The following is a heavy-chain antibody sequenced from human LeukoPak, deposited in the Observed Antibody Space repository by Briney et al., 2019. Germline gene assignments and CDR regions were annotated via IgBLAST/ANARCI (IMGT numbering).Heavy chain of an antibody. V-gene: IGHV3-23*01. Sequence: AGGSLRLSCAASGFTFSSYAMSWVRQAPGKGLEWVSAISGSGGSTYYADSVKGRFTISRDNSKNTLYLQMNSLRAEDTAVYYCAKDLRPYSSSWYDAFDIWGQGTMVTVSS. CDR3: AKDLRPYSSSWYDAFDI. CDR2: ISGSGGST. J-gene: IGHJ3*02. CDR1: GFTFSSYA. D-gene: IGHD6-13*01.